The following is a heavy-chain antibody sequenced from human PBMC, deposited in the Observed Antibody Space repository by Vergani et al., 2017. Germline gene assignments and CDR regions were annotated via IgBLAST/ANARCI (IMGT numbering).Heavy chain of an antibody. J-gene: IGHJ4*02. CDR3: AKVAVTDGNYFDY. CDR1: GFPFDDYA. Sequence: VQLVESGGGLVQPGRSLRLSCAAFGFPFDDYAMHWVRQAPGKGLEWVSGIIWNSGSIGNADSVKGRFTISRDNAKNSLYLQMKSLRAEDTALYYCAKVAVTDGNYFDYWGQGTLVTVSS. D-gene: IGHD2-21*02. V-gene: IGHV3-9*01. CDR2: IIWNSGSI.